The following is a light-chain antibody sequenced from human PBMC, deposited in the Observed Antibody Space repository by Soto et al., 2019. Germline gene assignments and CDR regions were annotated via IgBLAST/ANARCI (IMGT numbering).Light chain of an antibody. Sequence: EIVLTQSPATLSLSPGERAALSCRASQGVSRFLAWYQQKPGQAPRLLIYDASNRATGIPARFSGSGSGTALTLAINNLEPEGFAVYYCQQRSGWPLTFGGGTKVEIK. CDR2: DAS. CDR1: QGVSRF. J-gene: IGKJ4*01. CDR3: QQRSGWPLT. V-gene: IGKV3-11*01.